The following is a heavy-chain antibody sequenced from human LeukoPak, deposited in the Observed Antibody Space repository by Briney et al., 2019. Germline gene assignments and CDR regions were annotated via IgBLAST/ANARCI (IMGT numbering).Heavy chain of an antibody. D-gene: IGHD6-13*01. V-gene: IGHV4-59*11. CDR3: ARGGSAAKYYFDS. CDR1: NDSISPLY. J-gene: IGHJ4*02. Sequence: KSSETLSLTCTVSNDSISPLYWGWIRQPPGKGLEFIGYIFYSGTTNFNPSLRSRVTLSVDTSKNQFSLRLNSVTAADTAVYYCARGGSAAKYYFDSWGQGTLVNVSS. CDR2: IFYSGTT.